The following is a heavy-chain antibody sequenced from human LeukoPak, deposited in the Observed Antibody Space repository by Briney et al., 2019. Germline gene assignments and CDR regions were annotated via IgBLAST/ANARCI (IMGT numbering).Heavy chain of an antibody. J-gene: IGHJ6*02. CDR3: ARESFDWLSQSYYYGMDV. V-gene: IGHV3-53*01. CDR2: IYSGGST. D-gene: IGHD3-9*01. CDR1: GFTVSSNY. Sequence: GGSLRLSCAASGFTVSSNYMGWVRQAPGKGLEWVSVIYSGGSTYYADSVKGRFTISRDNSKNTLYLQMNSLRAEDTAAYYCARESFDWLSQSYYYGMDVWGQGTTVTVSS.